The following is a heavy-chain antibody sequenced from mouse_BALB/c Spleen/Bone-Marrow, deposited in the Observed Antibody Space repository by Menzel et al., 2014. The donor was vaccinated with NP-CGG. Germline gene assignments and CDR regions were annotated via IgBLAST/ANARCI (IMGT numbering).Heavy chain of an antibody. CDR1: GYAFSFYW. D-gene: IGHD1-1*01. Sequence: VQLQQPGAELVRPGSSVKISCKTSGYAFSFYWMNWVKQRPGQGLEWIGQIYPGDGDTNYNGKFKGKATLTADTSSGTAYMQLSSLTSEDSAVYFCARAGLSTDYWGQGTSLTVSS. CDR3: ARAGLSTDY. CDR2: IYPGDGDT. V-gene: IGHV1-80*01. J-gene: IGHJ2*02.